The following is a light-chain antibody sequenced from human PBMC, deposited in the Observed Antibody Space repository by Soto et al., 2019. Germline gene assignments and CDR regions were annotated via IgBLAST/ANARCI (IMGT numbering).Light chain of an antibody. Sequence: MSQSPATLSVSLGERVTLSCRASQNIHNHMSWFLQKPGQTPRLLIYDASNRATGIPARFSGSGSGTDFTLTISSLEPEDFAVYYCQQRSNWPTFGQGTKVDIK. CDR1: QNIHNH. V-gene: IGKV3-11*01. J-gene: IGKJ1*01. CDR2: DAS. CDR3: QQRSNWPT.